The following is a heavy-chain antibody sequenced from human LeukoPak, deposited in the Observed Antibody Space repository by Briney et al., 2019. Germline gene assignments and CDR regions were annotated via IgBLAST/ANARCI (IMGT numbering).Heavy chain of an antibody. V-gene: IGHV4-59*08. CDR2: IYYSGST. J-gene: IGHJ4*02. D-gene: IGHD3-3*01. Sequence: SETLSLTCTVSGGSISSYYWSWIRQPPGKGLEWIGYIYYSGSTNYNPSLKSRVTISVDTSKNQFSLKLSSVTAADTAVYYCARLCSLNYDFWSGYSDYWGQGTLVTVSS. CDR1: GGSISSYY. CDR3: ARLCSLNYDFWSGYSDY.